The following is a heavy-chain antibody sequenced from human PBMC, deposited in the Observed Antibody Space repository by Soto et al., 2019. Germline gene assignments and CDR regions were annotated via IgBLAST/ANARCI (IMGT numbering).Heavy chain of an antibody. Sequence: SGPTLVNPTQTLTLTCTFSGFSLSTSGVGVGWIRRPPGKALEWLALIYWNDDKRYSPSLKSRLTITKDTSKNQVVLTMTNMDPVDTATYYCAHRANFQEKIIAARPSFDHWGQGTLVTVSS. CDR1: GFSLSTSGVG. CDR2: IYWNDDK. CDR3: AHRANFQEKIIAARPSFDH. D-gene: IGHD6-6*01. V-gene: IGHV2-5*01. J-gene: IGHJ5*02.